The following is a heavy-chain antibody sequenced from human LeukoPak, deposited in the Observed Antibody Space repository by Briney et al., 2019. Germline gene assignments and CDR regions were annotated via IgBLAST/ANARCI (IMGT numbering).Heavy chain of an antibody. D-gene: IGHD1-26*01. CDR1: GFTLSSYA. V-gene: IGHV3-23*01. CDR3: AKASSLLRNWFDP. CDR2: ISGSGGST. Sequence: GGSLRLSCAASGFTLSSYAMSWVRQAPGKGLEWVSLISGSGGSTYYADSVKGRFTISRDNSKNTLYLQMNSLRAEDTAVYYCAKASSLLRNWFDPWGQGTLVTVSS. J-gene: IGHJ5*02.